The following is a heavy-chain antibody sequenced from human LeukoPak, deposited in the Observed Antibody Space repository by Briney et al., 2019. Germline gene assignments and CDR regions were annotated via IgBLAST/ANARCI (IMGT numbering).Heavy chain of an antibody. V-gene: IGHV1-69*13. CDR3: ARLYYYDSSGYYVNWFDP. D-gene: IGHD3-22*01. Sequence: SVKVSCTASGGTFSSYAISWVRQAPGQGLEWMGGIIPIFGTANYAQKFQGRVTITADESTSTAYMELSSLRSEDTAVYYCARLYYYDSSGYYVNWFDPWGQGTLVTVSS. J-gene: IGHJ5*02. CDR2: IIPIFGTA. CDR1: GGTFSSYA.